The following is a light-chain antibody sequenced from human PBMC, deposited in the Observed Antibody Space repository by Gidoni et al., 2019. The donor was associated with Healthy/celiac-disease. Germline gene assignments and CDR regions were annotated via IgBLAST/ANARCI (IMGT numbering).Light chain of an antibody. V-gene: IGKV1-39*01. CDR2: AAS. J-gene: IGKJ1*01. CDR3: QQSYSTPRT. Sequence: IQMTQSPSSLSASVGDRVTITCRASQSISSYLNWYQQKPGKAPKILIYAASSLQSVVPSRFSGSGSGTDFTLTISSLQPEDFASYYCQQSYSTPRTFGQGTKVEIK. CDR1: QSISSY.